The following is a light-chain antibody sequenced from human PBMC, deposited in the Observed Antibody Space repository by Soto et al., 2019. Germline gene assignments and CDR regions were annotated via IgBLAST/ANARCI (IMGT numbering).Light chain of an antibody. CDR2: GAS. J-gene: IGKJ3*01. V-gene: IGKV3-20*01. Sequence: EIVLTQSPGTLSLSPGERATLSRRASQSVSSSYLAWYQQKPGQAPRLLIYGASSRATGIPDRFSGGGSGTDFTLTISRLEPEDFAVYYCQQYGTSPFTFGPGTKVDIK. CDR1: QSVSSSY. CDR3: QQYGTSPFT.